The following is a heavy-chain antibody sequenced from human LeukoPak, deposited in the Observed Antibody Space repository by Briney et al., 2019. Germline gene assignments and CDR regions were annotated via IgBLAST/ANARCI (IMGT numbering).Heavy chain of an antibody. V-gene: IGHV3-73*01. CDR1: GFTFSGSA. D-gene: IGHD6-13*01. J-gene: IGHJ4*02. Sequence: GGSLRLSCAASGFTFSGSAMHWVRQASGKGLEWPGRIGSKADSYTTAYAASVKGRFIVSRDDSKNTAYLQMNSLKTEDTAVYYCRAAADLNDYWGQGTLVTVSS. CDR2: IGSKADSYTT. CDR3: RAAADLNDY.